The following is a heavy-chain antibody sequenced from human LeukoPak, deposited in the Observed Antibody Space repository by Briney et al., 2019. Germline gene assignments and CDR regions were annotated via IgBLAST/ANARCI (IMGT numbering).Heavy chain of an antibody. D-gene: IGHD3-3*01. CDR3: ARAAVGVVPFFDY. J-gene: IGHJ4*02. V-gene: IGHV3-48*01. CDR1: GFTFSSYS. Sequence: PGGSLRLSCAASGFTFSSYSMNWVRQAPGKGLEWVSYISSSSSTIYYADSVKGRFTISRDNAKNSLYLQMNSLRAEDTAVYYCARAAVGVVPFFDYWGQGTLVTVSS. CDR2: ISSSSSTI.